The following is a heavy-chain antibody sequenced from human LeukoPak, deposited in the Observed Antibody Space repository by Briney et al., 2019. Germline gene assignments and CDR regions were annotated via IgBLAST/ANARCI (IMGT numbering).Heavy chain of an antibody. V-gene: IGHV1-18*01. CDR3: ARDAPGLAYYYGLDV. J-gene: IGHJ6*02. CDR1: GYTFTSYG. D-gene: IGHD3-10*01. Sequence: ASVKVSCKASGYTFTSYGISWVRQAPGQGLEWMGWINTYNGNTHYAQKLQGRVTMTTDTATSTAYMELRSLRSDDTAAYYCARDAPGLAYYYGLDVWGQGTTATVSS. CDR2: INTYNGNT.